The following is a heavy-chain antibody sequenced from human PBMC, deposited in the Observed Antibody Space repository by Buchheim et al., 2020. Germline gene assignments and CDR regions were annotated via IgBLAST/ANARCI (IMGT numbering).Heavy chain of an antibody. CDR1: GFTFSNYW. Sequence: EVFLVESGGGLVQPGGSLRLSCAASGFTFSNYWMSWLRQVPGKGLEWFANIKVDGSERYYVDSLRGRFTISRDNAKNSLYLQMNSLRAEDTAVYYCARGGGASDYWGQGTL. J-gene: IGHJ4*02. CDR2: IKVDGSER. CDR3: ARGGGASDY. V-gene: IGHV3-7*01. D-gene: IGHD3-16*01.